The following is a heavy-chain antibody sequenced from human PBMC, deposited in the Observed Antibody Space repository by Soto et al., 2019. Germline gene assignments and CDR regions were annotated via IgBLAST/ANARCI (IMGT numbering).Heavy chain of an antibody. V-gene: IGHV1-3*01. CDR3: ARSRYSSSWYPYNWFDP. D-gene: IGHD6-13*01. Sequence: ASVKVSCKASGYTFTSYAMHWVRQAPGQRLEWMGWINAGNGNTKYSQKFQGRVTITRDTSASTAYTELSSLRSEDTAVYYCARSRYSSSWYPYNWFDPWGQGTLVTVSS. J-gene: IGHJ5*02. CDR1: GYTFTSYA. CDR2: INAGNGNT.